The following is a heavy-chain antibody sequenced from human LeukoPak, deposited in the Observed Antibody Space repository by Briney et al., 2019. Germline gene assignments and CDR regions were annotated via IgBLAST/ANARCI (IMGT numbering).Heavy chain of an antibody. Sequence: ASVKVSCKASGYTFTSYAMHWVRQAPGQRLEWMGWINAGNGNTKCSQKFQGRVTITRDTSASTAYMELSSLRSEDTPVYYCARSEYCSSTSCYAAWFDPWGQGTLVTVSS. J-gene: IGHJ5*02. D-gene: IGHD2-2*01. CDR3: ARSEYCSSTSCYAAWFDP. CDR1: GYTFTSYA. V-gene: IGHV1-3*01. CDR2: INAGNGNT.